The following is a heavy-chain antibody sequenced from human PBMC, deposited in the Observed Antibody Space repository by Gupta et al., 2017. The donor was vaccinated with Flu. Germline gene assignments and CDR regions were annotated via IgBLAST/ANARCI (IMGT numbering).Heavy chain of an antibody. D-gene: IGHD2-2*01. J-gene: IGHJ4*02. V-gene: IGHV3-23*01. Sequence: GKGLEWVSAISGSGGSTYYADSVKGRFTISRDNSKNTLYLQMNSLRAEDTAVYYCAKRGICSSTSCYGGMDYWGQGTLVTVSS. CDR2: ISGSGGST. CDR3: AKRGICSSTSCYGGMDY.